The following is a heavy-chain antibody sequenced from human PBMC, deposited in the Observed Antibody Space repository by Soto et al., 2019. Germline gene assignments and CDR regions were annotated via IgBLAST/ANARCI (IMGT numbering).Heavy chain of an antibody. CDR3: ARGPGGPDGPGDY. D-gene: IGHD2-15*01. CDR1: GYTFTNYA. J-gene: IGHJ4*02. CDR2: INAGNGNT. Sequence: QVQLVQSGAEVKKPGASVKVSCKASGYTFTNYAMHWVRQAPGQRLEWTGWINAGNGNTKYSQKFQGRVTITRDTSASTAYMDLSSLRSEDTAVYYCARGPGGPDGPGDYWGQGTLVSVSS. V-gene: IGHV1-3*01.